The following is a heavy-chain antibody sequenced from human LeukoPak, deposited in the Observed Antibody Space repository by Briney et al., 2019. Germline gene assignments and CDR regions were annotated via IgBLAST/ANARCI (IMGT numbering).Heavy chain of an antibody. J-gene: IGHJ6*03. CDR3: TTVGDGYIHHYYYYMDV. Sequence: GGSLRLSCAASGFTVSSNYMSWVRQAPGKGLEWVSVIYSGGSTYYADSVKGRFTISRDNSKNTLYLQMNSLKTEDTAVYYCTTVGDGYIHHYYYYMDVWGKGTTVTVSS. CDR1: GFTVSSNY. CDR2: IYSGGST. V-gene: IGHV3-53*01. D-gene: IGHD5-24*01.